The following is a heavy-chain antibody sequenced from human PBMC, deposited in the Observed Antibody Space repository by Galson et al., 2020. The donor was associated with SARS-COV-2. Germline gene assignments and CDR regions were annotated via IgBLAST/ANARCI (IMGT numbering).Heavy chain of an antibody. CDR1: GFIFSNYW. Sequence: GSLRLSCAASGFIFSNYWMHWVRQAPGTGLVWVSRITSDGSSTTYADSVKGRFTISRDNAKNTLYLQMNSLRAEDTAVYYCARGITIFGGVITFGMDVWGQGTTVTVSS. J-gene: IGHJ6*02. V-gene: IGHV3-74*01. CDR3: ARGITIFGGVITFGMDV. CDR2: ITSDGSST. D-gene: IGHD3-3*01.